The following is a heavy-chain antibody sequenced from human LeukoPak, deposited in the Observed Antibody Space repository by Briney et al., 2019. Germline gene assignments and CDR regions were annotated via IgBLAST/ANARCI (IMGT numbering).Heavy chain of an antibody. CDR2: INPNSGGT. CDR3: AREAVRGYSGYDLDY. V-gene: IGHV1-2*02. Sequence: GASVKVSCKASGGTFSSYAISWVRQAPGQGLEWMGWINPNSGGTNYAQKFQGRVTMTRDTSISTAYMELSRLRSDDTAVYYCAREAVRGYSGYDLDYWGQGTLVTVSS. D-gene: IGHD5-12*01. CDR1: GGTFSSYA. J-gene: IGHJ4*02.